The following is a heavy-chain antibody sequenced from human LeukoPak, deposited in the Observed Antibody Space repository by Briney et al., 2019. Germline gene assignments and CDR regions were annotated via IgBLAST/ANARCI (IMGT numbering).Heavy chain of an antibody. Sequence: SETLSLTCAVYGESFDGCYWSWIRQSPGKRLEWVGEINYGGMSDYNPALKSRVAISADSSKRQFSLDLTTVTAADTAVYYCAIRLATSRLATATTWFDPWGQGTLVSVSS. CDR2: INYGGMS. D-gene: IGHD3-9*01. CDR1: GESFDGCY. V-gene: IGHV4-34*01. CDR3: AIRLATSRLATATTWFDP. J-gene: IGHJ5*02.